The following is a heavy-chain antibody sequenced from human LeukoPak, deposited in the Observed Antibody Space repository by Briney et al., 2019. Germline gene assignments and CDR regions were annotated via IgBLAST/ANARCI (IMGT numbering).Heavy chain of an antibody. CDR3: ARDRDSSSWSSRRVGDYFDY. Sequence: GGSLRLSCVASRFTFNKYYMSWVRQAPGKGLQWVANINPDGSEKYYVDSVKGRFTIFRDNAKNSLYLQMNSLRAEDTAVYYCARDRDSSSWSSRRVGDYFDYWGQGTLVTVSS. D-gene: IGHD6-13*01. CDR1: RFTFNKYY. J-gene: IGHJ4*02. V-gene: IGHV3-7*01. CDR2: INPDGSEK.